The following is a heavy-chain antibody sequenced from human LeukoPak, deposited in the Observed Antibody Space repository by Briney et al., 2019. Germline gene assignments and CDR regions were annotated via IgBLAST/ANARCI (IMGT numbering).Heavy chain of an antibody. J-gene: IGHJ6*02. D-gene: IGHD4-17*01. CDR3: ARHDYGDYLDYYGMDV. Sequence: GRSLRLSCAASGFTFSSYSMNWVRQAPGKGLEWVSSISSSSSYIYYADSVKGRFTISRDNAKNSLYLQMNSLRAEDTAVYYCARHDYGDYLDYYGMDVWGQGTTVTVSS. CDR2: ISSSSSYI. V-gene: IGHV3-21*01. CDR1: GFTFSSYS.